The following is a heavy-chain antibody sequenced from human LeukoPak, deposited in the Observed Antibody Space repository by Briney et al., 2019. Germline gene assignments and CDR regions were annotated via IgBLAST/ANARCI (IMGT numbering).Heavy chain of an antibody. CDR2: IYYSGST. Sequence: TSETLSLTCTVSGGSISSYYWSWIRQPPGKGLEWIGCIYYSGSTNYNPSLKSRVTISVDTSKNQFSLKLSSVTAADTAVYYCAGGLGYCSGGSCAYFDYWGQGTLVTVSS. D-gene: IGHD2-15*01. CDR3: AGGLGYCSGGSCAYFDY. V-gene: IGHV4-59*01. CDR1: GGSISSYY. J-gene: IGHJ4*02.